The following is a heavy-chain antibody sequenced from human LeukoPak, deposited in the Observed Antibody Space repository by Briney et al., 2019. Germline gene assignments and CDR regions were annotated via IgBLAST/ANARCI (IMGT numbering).Heavy chain of an antibody. CDR2: ITPSGGT. CDR3: ARDRYGDGFAHLDY. CDR1: GYTFTSYA. Sequence: ASVKVSGKASGYTFTSYAIHWVRQAPGQGLEWMGWITPSGGTNYPQKFQGRVAITWDTSITTAYMDLSRLTSDDTAVYYCARDRYGDGFAHLDYWGQGALVTVSS. D-gene: IGHD5-24*01. J-gene: IGHJ4*02. V-gene: IGHV1-2*02.